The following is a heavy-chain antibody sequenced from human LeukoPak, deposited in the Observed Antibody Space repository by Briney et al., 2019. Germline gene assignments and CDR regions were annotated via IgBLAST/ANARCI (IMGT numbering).Heavy chain of an antibody. CDR3: AREEQPNYYDSSGYYHNRFDP. CDR1: GYTFTSYY. Sequence: GASVKVSCKASGYTFTSYYMHWVRQAPGQGLEWMGIINPSGGSTSYAQKFQGRVTMTRDTSTSTVYMELSSLRSEDTAVYYCAREEQPNYYDSSGYYHNRFDPWGQGTLVTVSS. J-gene: IGHJ5*02. CDR2: INPSGGST. D-gene: IGHD3-22*01. V-gene: IGHV1-46*01.